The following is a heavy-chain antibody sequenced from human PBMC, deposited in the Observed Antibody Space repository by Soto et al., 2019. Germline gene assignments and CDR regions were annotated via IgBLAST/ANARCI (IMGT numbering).Heavy chain of an antibody. Sequence: ASVKVSCKTSGYTFARNGISWVRQAPGQGLEWMGWISPKSGSIKYAQKFQGRVIMTTDTSTSTAYMELRSLRSDDTAVYYCVKDRDSNSWPSRDVWGPGTTVTVSS. CDR3: VKDRDSNSWPSRDV. CDR2: ISPKSGSI. CDR1: GYTFARNG. J-gene: IGHJ6*02. D-gene: IGHD3-22*01. V-gene: IGHV1-18*01.